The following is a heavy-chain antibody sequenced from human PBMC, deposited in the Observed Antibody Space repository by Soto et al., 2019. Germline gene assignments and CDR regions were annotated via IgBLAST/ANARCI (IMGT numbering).Heavy chain of an antibody. CDR3: ARYYDILTGFFDY. J-gene: IGHJ4*02. CDR1: GFTVSSNY. Sequence: EVQLVESGGGLVQPGGSLRLSCAASGFTVSSNYMSWVHQAPGKGLEWVSVIYSGGSTYYADSVKGRFTISRHNSKNTLYLQMNSLRAEDTAVYYCARYYDILTGFFDYWGQGTLVTVSS. D-gene: IGHD3-9*01. CDR2: IYSGGST. V-gene: IGHV3-53*04.